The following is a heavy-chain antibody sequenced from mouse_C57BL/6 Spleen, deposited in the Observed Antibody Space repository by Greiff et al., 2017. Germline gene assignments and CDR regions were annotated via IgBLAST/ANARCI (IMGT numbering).Heavy chain of an antibody. J-gene: IGHJ3*01. CDR1: GYTFTSYW. Sequence: QVQLQQPGAELVKPGASVKLSCKASGYTFTSYWMHWVKQRPGQGLEWIGMIHPNSGSTNYNEKFKSKATLTVDKSSSTAYMQLSSLISEDSAVYYCASHYGSSWFAYWGQGTLVTVSA. CDR3: ASHYGSSWFAY. D-gene: IGHD1-1*01. V-gene: IGHV1-64*01. CDR2: IHPNSGST.